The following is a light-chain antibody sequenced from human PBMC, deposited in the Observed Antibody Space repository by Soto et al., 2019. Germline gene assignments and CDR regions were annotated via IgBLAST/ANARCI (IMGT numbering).Light chain of an antibody. V-gene: IGKV3-20*01. J-gene: IGKJ1*01. Sequence: EIVLTRSPVTLSLSPGERATLSCRASESVNSAYLAWYQHRPAQAPRLLIYGASSRATGVPDRFSGSGSGTEFTLTITRLEPADFALYYCQQYGYSPWTFGLGTKVDIK. CDR3: QQYGYSPWT. CDR2: GAS. CDR1: ESVNSAY.